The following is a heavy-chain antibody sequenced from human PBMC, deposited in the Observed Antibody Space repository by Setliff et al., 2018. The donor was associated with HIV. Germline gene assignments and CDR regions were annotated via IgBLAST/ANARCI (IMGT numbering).Heavy chain of an antibody. Sequence: ASVKVSCKASGYTFTSYDISWVRQAPGQGLEWMGWISAYNGNTNYAQKLQGRVTMNTDTSTSTAYMELRSLRYDDTAVYYCAREIGDYYDSSGYYPPTDYYYGMDVWGQGTTVTVSS. V-gene: IGHV1-18*01. D-gene: IGHD3-22*01. CDR2: ISAYNGNT. CDR1: GYTFTSYD. J-gene: IGHJ6*02. CDR3: AREIGDYYDSSGYYPPTDYYYGMDV.